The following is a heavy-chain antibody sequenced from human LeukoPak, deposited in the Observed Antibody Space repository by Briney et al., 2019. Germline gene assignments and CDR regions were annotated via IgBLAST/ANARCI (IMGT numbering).Heavy chain of an antibody. J-gene: IGHJ5*02. CDR3: ARGKTYGSGSYS. V-gene: IGHV4-39*07. CDR2: IYYSGNT. CDR1: GGSIRSTTYY. D-gene: IGHD3-10*01. Sequence: TPSETLSLTCSVSGGSIRSTTYYWGWIRQPPGKGLEWIGSIYYSGNTYYSPSLMSRVTISVDTSKNQFSLNLSSVTAADTAVYYCARGKTYGSGSYSWGQGTLVTVSS.